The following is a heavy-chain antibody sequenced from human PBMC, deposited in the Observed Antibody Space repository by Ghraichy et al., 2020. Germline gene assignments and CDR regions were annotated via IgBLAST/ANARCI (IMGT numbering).Heavy chain of an antibody. CDR2: IRSHAYGGTT. Sequence: GESLNISCTASEFTFGDYAMSWCRQAPGKGLEWVGIIRSHAYGGTTEYAASVKGRFTISRDDSKSIDYLQMNSLKTEDTAVYYCTRDRKGIRDGYNPHWGQGTRVTVSS. V-gene: IGHV3-49*03. CDR1: EFTFGDYA. J-gene: IGHJ4*02. CDR3: TRDRKGIRDGYNPH. D-gene: IGHD5-24*01.